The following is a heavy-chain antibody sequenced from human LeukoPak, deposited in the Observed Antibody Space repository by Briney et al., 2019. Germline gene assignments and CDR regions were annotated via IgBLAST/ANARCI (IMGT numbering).Heavy chain of an antibody. CDR1: GGSISSSSYY. J-gene: IGHJ4*02. Sequence: SETLSLTCTVSGGSISSSSYYWGWIRQPPGKGLEWIGSIYYSGSTYYNPSLKSRVTISVDTSKNQFSLKLSSVTAADTAVYYCARHNGRKGPFDYWGQGTLVTVSS. V-gene: IGHV4-39*01. D-gene: IGHD1-14*01. CDR2: IYYSGST. CDR3: ARHNGRKGPFDY.